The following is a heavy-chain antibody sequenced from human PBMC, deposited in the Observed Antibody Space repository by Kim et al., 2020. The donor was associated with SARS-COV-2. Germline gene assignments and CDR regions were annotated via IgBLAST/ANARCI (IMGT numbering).Heavy chain of an antibody. CDR2: IYRSGST. J-gene: IGHJ3*02. CDR3: ARDLAGNSVSGAFDI. V-gene: IGHV4-38-2*02. D-gene: IGHD4-4*01. Sequence: SETLSLTCTVSGYSISSGYYWGWIRQPPGKGLEWIGSIYRSGSTYYNPSLKSRVTISVDTSKNQFSLKLSSVTAADTAVYYCARDLAGNSVSGAFDIWGQGTMVTVSS. CDR1: GYSISSGYY.